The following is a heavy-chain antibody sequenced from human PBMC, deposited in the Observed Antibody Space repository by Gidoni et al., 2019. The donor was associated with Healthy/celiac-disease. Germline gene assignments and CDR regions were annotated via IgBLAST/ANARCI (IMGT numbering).Heavy chain of an antibody. CDR2: IYTSGST. CDR3: ARDQLNYYDTSGYWWRGAFDI. CDR1: GGSISSYY. J-gene: IGHJ3*02. Sequence: QVQLQESGPGLVKPSETLSLTCTVSGGSISSYYWSWIRQPAGKGLEWIGRIYTSGSTNYNPSLKSRVTMSVDTSKNQFSLKLSSVTAADTAVYYCARDQLNYYDTSGYWWRGAFDIWGQGTMVTVSS. V-gene: IGHV4-4*07. D-gene: IGHD3-22*01.